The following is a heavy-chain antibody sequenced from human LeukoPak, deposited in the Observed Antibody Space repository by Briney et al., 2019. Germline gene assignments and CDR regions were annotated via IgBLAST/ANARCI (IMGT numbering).Heavy chain of an antibody. CDR3: ARGISGHDYDAFDI. V-gene: IGHV1-2*02. D-gene: IGHD5-12*01. J-gene: IGHJ3*02. Sequence: ASVKVSCKASGYTFTGYYMHWVRQAPGQGLEWMGWINPNSGGTNYAQKFQGRVTMTRDTSISTAYMELSRLRSDDTAVYYCARGISGHDYDAFDIWGQGTMVTVSS. CDR2: INPNSGGT. CDR1: GYTFTGYY.